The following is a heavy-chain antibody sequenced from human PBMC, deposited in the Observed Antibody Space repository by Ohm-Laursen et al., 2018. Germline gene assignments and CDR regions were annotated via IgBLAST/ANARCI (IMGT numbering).Heavy chain of an antibody. CDR2: IKQDGSEK. Sequence: SLRLSCAASGFTFSHYWMSWVRQAPGKGLEWVANIKQDGSEKYYVDSVKGRFTISRDNAKNSLYLQMNSLRAEDTAVYYCARWIHDYWGQGTLVTVSS. J-gene: IGHJ4*02. CDR1: GFTFSHYW. D-gene: IGHD5-12*01. CDR3: ARWIHDY. V-gene: IGHV3-7*01.